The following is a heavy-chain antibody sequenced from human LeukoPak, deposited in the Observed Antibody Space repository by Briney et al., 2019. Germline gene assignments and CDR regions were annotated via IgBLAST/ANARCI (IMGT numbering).Heavy chain of an antibody. CDR1: GFTFSSYA. CDR3: ARDTSPWY. Sequence: GGSLRLSCAASGFTFSSYAMHWVRQAPGKGLEWVAVISYDGSNKYYADSVKGRFTISRDNAKNSLYLQMNSLRAEDTAVYYCARDTSPWYWGQGTLVTVSS. CDR2: ISYDGSNK. J-gene: IGHJ4*02. V-gene: IGHV3-30*04.